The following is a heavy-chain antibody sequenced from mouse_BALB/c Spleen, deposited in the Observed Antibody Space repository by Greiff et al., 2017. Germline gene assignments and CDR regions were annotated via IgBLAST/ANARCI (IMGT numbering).Heavy chain of an antibody. J-gene: IGHJ2*01. D-gene: IGHD1-1*01. CDR1: GFTFSNYW. Sequence: EVKLMESGGGLVQPGGSMKLSCVASGFTFSNYWMNWVRQSPEKGLEWVAEIRLKSNNYATHYAESVKGRFTISRDDSKSSVYLQMNNLRAEDTGIYYCTRSLYGSSFDYWGQGTTLTVSS. CDR2: IRLKSNNYAT. V-gene: IGHV6-6*02. CDR3: TRSLYGSSFDY.